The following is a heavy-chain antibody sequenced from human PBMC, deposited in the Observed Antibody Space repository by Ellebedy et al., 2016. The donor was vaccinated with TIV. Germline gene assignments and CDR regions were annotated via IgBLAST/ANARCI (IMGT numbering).Heavy chain of an antibody. CDR2: ISSGSGNI. Sequence: GESLKISXAASGFTFSSYSMNWVRRAPGKGLEWVSYISSGSGNIYYADSVKGRFTISRDNAKNSLYLQMNSLRVEDTAIYYCVTQRGLDWGQGTLVTVSS. CDR3: VTQRGLD. D-gene: IGHD6-19*01. V-gene: IGHV3-48*04. J-gene: IGHJ4*02. CDR1: GFTFSSYS.